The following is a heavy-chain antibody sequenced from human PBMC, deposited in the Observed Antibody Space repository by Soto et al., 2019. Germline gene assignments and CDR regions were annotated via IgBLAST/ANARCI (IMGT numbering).Heavy chain of an antibody. CDR2: LYYSGNT. Sequence: QLQLQESGPGLVKPSETLSLTCTVSGGSISSFNYFWDWIRQPPGKGLEWIGSLYYSGNTYYNPSLQSRVTISVDTSKKQCTLTLRSVTAADTAVYYCARGGGSTFNWFDPWGQGTLVTVSP. J-gene: IGHJ5*02. V-gene: IGHV4-39*01. CDR1: GGSISSFNYF. D-gene: IGHD2-15*01. CDR3: ARGGGSTFNWFDP.